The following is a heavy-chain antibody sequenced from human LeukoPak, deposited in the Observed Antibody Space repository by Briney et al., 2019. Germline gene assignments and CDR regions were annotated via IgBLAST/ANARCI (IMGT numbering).Heavy chain of an antibody. V-gene: IGHV3-30*01. Sequence: GGSLRLSCAASGFTFSNYAMHWVRQAPGKGLEWVAVISFDATKEYFGKSVKGRFTISRDNSKATLYLQMHRLRIEDTALYFCARFKVGTNTTQKNAFDIWGRGTVVAVSS. J-gene: IGHJ3*02. CDR2: ISFDATKE. D-gene: IGHD1-1*01. CDR1: GFTFSNYA. CDR3: ARFKVGTNTTQKNAFDI.